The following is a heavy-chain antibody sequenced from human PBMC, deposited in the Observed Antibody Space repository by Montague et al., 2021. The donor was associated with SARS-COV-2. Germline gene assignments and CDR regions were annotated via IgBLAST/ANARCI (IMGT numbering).Heavy chain of an antibody. CDR3: ARLKRYFDSSGSPSAFDS. D-gene: IGHD3-22*01. V-gene: IGHV4-39*02. Sequence: SETLSLTCTVSGGSITNNVYYLAWFRQPPGKGLEWIGCIDYTYNTFYVPSLKSPVTVSVVTSMNHFTLKLSSVTAAETAVYYCARLKRYFDSSGSPSAFDSWGTGTHVTVAS. CDR2: IDYTYNT. CDR1: GGSITNNVYY. J-gene: IGHJ4*03.